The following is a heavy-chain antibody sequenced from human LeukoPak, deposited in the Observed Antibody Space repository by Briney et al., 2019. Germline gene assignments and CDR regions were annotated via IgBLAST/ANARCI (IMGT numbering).Heavy chain of an antibody. V-gene: IGHV4-34*01. CDR3: ARGPHTGVNYYDSSGYYY. CDR2: INHSGST. D-gene: IGHD3-22*01. J-gene: IGHJ4*02. Sequence: SSETLSLTCAVYGGSFSGYYWSWIRQPPGRGLEWIGEINHSGSTNYNPSLKSRVTISVDTSKNQFSLKLSSVTAADTAVYYCARGPHTGVNYYDSSGYYYWGQGTLVTVSS. CDR1: GGSFSGYY.